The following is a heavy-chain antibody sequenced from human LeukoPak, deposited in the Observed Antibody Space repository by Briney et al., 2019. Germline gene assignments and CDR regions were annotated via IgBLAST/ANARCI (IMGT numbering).Heavy chain of an antibody. D-gene: IGHD3-22*01. CDR2: IYPGDSDT. J-gene: IGHJ6*02. Sequence: GESLKISCKGSGYSFTSYWIGWVRQMPGKGLEWMGIIYPGDSDTRYSPSFQGQVTISADKSISTAYLQWSSLKASDTAMYYSARSRWLPFLDYYYYYGMDVWGQGTTVTVSS. CDR3: ARSRWLPFLDYYYYYGMDV. CDR1: GYSFTSYW. V-gene: IGHV5-51*01.